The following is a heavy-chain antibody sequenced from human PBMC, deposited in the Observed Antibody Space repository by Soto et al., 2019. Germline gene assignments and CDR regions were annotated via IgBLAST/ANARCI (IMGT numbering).Heavy chain of an antibody. D-gene: IGHD3-22*01. CDR1: GGSFSSFDYY. V-gene: IGHV4-30-4*08. CDR3: ARYNYERTGYPGFDY. J-gene: IGHJ4*02. Sequence: QVQLQSSGPGLVKPSQTLSLTCSVSGGSFSSFDYYWSWIRQSPGKGLEWIGYIHSSGTTYYNPSLKSRFTISINTSQNHFSLKLSSAPAADTAVYYCARYNYERTGYPGFDYWGQGTLVDVSS. CDR2: IHSSGTT.